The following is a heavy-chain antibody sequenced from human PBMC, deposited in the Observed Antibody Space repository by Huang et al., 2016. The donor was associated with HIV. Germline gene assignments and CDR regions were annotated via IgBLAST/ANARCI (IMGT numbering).Heavy chain of an antibody. Sequence: QVQLQESGPGLVKPSEILSLTCPVSVGSISTHYWSWIRQPPGKGLVWIGSIDYSVSTNDSPYRKSRVTIFLDTAKNQFSLRVNSVTTADTAMYYCARDHHDFWRGYRRMYFFDHWGQGTLVTVSS. CDR2: IDYSVST. CDR3: ARDHHDFWRGYRRMYFFDH. D-gene: IGHD3-3*01. CDR1: VGSISTHY. V-gene: IGHV4-59*11. J-gene: IGHJ4*02.